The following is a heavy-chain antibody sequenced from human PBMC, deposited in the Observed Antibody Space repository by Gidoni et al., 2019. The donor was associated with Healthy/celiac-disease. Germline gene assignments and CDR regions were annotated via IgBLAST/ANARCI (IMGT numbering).Heavy chain of an antibody. D-gene: IGHD2-15*01. CDR1: VYSISSGYY. J-gene: IGHJ5*02. V-gene: IGHV4-38-2*02. Sequence: QVQLQESCPGLVKPSETLSLTCAVSVYSISSGYYWGWIRQPPGKGLEWIGSIYHSGSTYYNPSLKSRVTISVDTSKNQFSLKLSSVTAADTAVYYCAREFVVAARSGWFDPWGQGTLVTVSS. CDR2: IYHSGST. CDR3: AREFVVAARSGWFDP.